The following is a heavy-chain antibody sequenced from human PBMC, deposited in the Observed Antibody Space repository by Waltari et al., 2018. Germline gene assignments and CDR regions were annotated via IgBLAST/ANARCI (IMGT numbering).Heavy chain of an antibody. J-gene: IGHJ3*02. V-gene: IGHV4-30-4*01. D-gene: IGHD4-17*01. CDR3: ARDRGYGDLSDAFDI. CDR1: GGSISSGDYY. CDR2: IYYSGRT. Sequence: QVQLQESGPGLVKPSQTLSLTCTVSGGSISSGDYYWSWIRQPPGKGLEWIGYIYYSGRTYYNPSLNSRVTISIDTSKNQFSLKLSSVTAADTAVYYCARDRGYGDLSDAFDIWAKGQWSPSLQ.